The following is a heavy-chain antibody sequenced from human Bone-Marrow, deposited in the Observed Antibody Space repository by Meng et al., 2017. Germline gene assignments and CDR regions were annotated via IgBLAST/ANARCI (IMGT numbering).Heavy chain of an antibody. V-gene: IGHV4-34*01. CDR3: ARVGRGETYFDL. CDR1: GGSFSDYY. D-gene: IGHD5-24*01. Sequence: VQVQQWGAGMLKPSETLSLTCVVSGGSFSDYYWSWIRQPPGKGLEWIGEINHSGSTNYNPSLESLVTISVDTSKNQFSLKLSSVTAADTAVYYCARVGRGETYFDLWGRGTLVTVSS. J-gene: IGHJ2*01. CDR2: INHSGST.